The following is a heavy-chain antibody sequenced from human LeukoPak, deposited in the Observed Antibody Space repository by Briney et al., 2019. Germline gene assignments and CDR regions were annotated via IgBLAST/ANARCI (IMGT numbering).Heavy chain of an antibody. Sequence: ASVKVSCKASGYTFTSYDINWVRQATGQGLEWMGWMNPNSGNTGYAQKFQGGVTMTRNTSISTAYMELSSLRSEDTAVYYCARGLSGSGRYRGPVQDDAFDIWGQGTMVTVSS. CDR3: ARGLSGSGRYRGPVQDDAFDI. CDR1: GYTFTSYD. J-gene: IGHJ3*02. CDR2: MNPNSGNT. V-gene: IGHV1-8*01. D-gene: IGHD6-25*01.